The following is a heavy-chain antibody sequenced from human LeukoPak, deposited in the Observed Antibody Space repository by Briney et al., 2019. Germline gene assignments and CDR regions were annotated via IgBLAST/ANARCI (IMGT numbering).Heavy chain of an antibody. J-gene: IGHJ4*02. Sequence: KPSETLSLTCTVSGGSISSYYWSWLRQPPGKGLEWIGYIYYSGSTNYNPSLKSRVTISVDTSKNQFSLKLSSVTAADTAVYYCARDSDYGDYYFDYWGQGTLVTVSS. V-gene: IGHV4-59*01. D-gene: IGHD4-17*01. CDR1: GGSISSYY. CDR3: ARDSDYGDYYFDY. CDR2: IYYSGST.